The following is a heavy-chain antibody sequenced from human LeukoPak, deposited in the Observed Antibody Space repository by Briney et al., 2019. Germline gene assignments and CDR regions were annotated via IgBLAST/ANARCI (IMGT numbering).Heavy chain of an antibody. CDR1: GFTFSNAW. J-gene: IGHJ4*02. CDR3: TTARYRFYEY. D-gene: IGHD1-26*01. Sequence: GGSLRLSCAAWGFTFSNAWMSGLRQAPGKGLEWVGRIKSKTDGGTTDYAAPVKGRFTISRDDPKNTLYLEMNSLKTEDTAVYYCTTARYRFYEYWGQGTLVTVSS. CDR2: IKSKTDGGTT. V-gene: IGHV3-15*01.